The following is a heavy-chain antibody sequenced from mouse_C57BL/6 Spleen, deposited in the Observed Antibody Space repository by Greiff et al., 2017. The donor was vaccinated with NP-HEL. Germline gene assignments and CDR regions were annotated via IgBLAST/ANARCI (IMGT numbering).Heavy chain of an antibody. V-gene: IGHV1-26*01. CDR2: INPNNGGT. Sequence: EVQLQQSGPELVKPGASVKISCKASGYTFTDYYMNWVKQSHGKSLEWIGDINPNNGGTSYNQKFKGKATLTVDKSSSTAYMELRSLTSEDSAVYYCARRGTAQAAWFAYWGQGTLVTVSA. CDR3: ARRGTAQAAWFAY. J-gene: IGHJ3*01. CDR1: GYTFTDYY. D-gene: IGHD3-2*02.